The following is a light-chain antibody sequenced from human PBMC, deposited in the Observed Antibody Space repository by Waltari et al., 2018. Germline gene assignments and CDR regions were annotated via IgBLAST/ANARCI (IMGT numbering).Light chain of an antibody. V-gene: IGLV1-51*01. CDR1: SSNMGNHY. Sequence: QSVLTQTPSVSAAPGQKVTISCSGSSSNMGNHYVSWHQQLPGSAPKLLIYDNDKRPSGIPDRFSGSKSGTSATLGITGLQTGDEAHYYCATWDNSLNNVVFGGGTKLTVL. J-gene: IGLJ2*01. CDR3: ATWDNSLNNVV. CDR2: DND.